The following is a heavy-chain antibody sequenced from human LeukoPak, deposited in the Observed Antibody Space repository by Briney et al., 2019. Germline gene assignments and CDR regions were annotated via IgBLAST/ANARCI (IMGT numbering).Heavy chain of an antibody. V-gene: IGHV3-20*04. D-gene: IGHD5-18*01. CDR2: INWNGGGI. CDR3: AREDAAMVPPYFDY. J-gene: IGHJ4*02. CDR1: GLRFSDYY. Sequence: TGGSLRLSCAASGLRFSDYYVSWIRQAPGKGLEWVSGINWNGGGIGYADSVKGRFTISRDNAKNSLYLQMNSLRAEDTALYYCAREDAAMVPPYFDYWGQGTLVTVSS.